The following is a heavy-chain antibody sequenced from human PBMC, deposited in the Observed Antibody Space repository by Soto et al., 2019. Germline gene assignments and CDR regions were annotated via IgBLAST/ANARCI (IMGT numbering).Heavy chain of an antibody. CDR1: GFTFSGSA. J-gene: IGHJ6*02. D-gene: IGHD3-3*01. V-gene: IGHV3-73*01. CDR2: IRSKANSYAT. Sequence: PGGFLRLSCAASGFTFSGSAMHWVRQASGKGVEWVGRIRSKANSYATAYAASVKGRFTISRDDSKNTAYLQMNSLKTEDTAVYYCTTEASIFGVVLTYYYYGMDVWGQGTTVTVSS. CDR3: TTEASIFGVVLTYYYYGMDV.